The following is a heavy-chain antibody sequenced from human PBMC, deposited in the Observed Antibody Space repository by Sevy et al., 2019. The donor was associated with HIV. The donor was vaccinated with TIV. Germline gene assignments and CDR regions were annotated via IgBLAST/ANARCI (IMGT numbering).Heavy chain of an antibody. CDR1: GFTFSNYA. D-gene: IGHD5-12*01. V-gene: IGHV3-30*18. Sequence: GGSLRLSCAASGFTFSNYAMSWVRQAPGKGLEWVVVISYDGSNKYYADSVKGRFTISRDNSKNTLYLQMNSLRAEDTAVYYCAKDQRWLQSYYYYGMDVWGQGTTVTVSS. CDR2: ISYDGSNK. CDR3: AKDQRWLQSYYYYGMDV. J-gene: IGHJ6*02.